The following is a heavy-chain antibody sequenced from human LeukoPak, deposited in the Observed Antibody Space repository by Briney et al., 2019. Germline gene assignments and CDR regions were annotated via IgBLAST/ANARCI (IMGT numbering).Heavy chain of an antibody. CDR2: ITSSRSTV. Sequence: SGGSLSHSYGLCWLNHYILRKLDARLAPGKGLEWVSYITSSRSTVYYADSVTGRFTISRDNAKHSLYLQMNSLRDEDTAVYYCARHHDHAFDYWGQGTLVTVSS. D-gene: IGHD1-14*01. V-gene: IGHV3-48*02. J-gene: IGHJ4*02. CDR1: WLNHYILR. CDR3: ARHHDHAFDY.